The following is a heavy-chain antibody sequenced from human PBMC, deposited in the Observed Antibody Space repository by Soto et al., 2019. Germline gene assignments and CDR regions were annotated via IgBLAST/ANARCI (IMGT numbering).Heavy chain of an antibody. Sequence: EVQLLESGGGLVQPGGSLRLSCAASGLIFSNYGMSWVRQAPGKGLEWVSGISRSGDSTYYADSVKGRFTMSRDNSKNTLWLQMNSLRAEDTAIYYCAKGGYYGSGSYFSTWYDYWGQGTLVTVSS. CDR3: AKGGYYGSGSYFSTWYDY. V-gene: IGHV3-23*01. CDR1: GLIFSNYG. CDR2: ISRSGDST. J-gene: IGHJ4*02. D-gene: IGHD3-10*01.